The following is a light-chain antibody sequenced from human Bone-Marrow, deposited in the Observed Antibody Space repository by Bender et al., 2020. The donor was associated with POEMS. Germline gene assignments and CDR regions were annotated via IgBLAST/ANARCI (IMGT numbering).Light chain of an antibody. CDR3: CSYAGSRTYV. Sequence: QSALTQPPSASGSPGQSVTISCTGTSSDVGAYNFVSWYQQHPGKVPKLMIFEVSERPSGVPDRFSGSKSGNTASLTVSGLQAEDEADYFCCSYAGSRTYVFGSGTKVTVL. V-gene: IGLV2-8*01. CDR2: EVS. J-gene: IGLJ1*01. CDR1: SSDVGAYNF.